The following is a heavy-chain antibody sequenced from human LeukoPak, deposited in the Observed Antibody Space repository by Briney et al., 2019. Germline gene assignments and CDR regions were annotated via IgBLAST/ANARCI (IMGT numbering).Heavy chain of an antibody. Sequence: PGGSLRLSCAASGFTFSSYDMHWVRHATGKGLEWVSAIGTAGDTYYPGSVKGRFTISRENAKNSLYLQMNSLRAGDTAVYYCARAAAGTVFDYWGQGTLVTVSS. CDR2: IGTAGDT. CDR1: GFTFSSYD. V-gene: IGHV3-13*01. CDR3: ARAAAGTVFDY. J-gene: IGHJ4*02. D-gene: IGHD6-13*01.